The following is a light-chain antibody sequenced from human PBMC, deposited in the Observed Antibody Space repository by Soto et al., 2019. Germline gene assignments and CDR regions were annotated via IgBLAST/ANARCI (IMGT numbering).Light chain of an antibody. CDR3: QSYDSSLSGVV. J-gene: IGLJ2*01. CDR1: SSNIGAGYD. CDR2: GIN. V-gene: IGLV1-40*01. Sequence: QSVLTQPPSVSGAPGQRVTISCTGSSSNIGAGYDVQWYQQLPGTAPKLLIYGINHRPSGVPDRFSGSKSGTSASLAITGLQAEDEADYYCQSYDSSLSGVVFGGGTKLTVL.